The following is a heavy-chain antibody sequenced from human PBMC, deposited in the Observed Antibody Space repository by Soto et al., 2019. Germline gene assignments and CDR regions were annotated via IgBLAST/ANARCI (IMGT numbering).Heavy chain of an antibody. CDR2: IGWRRVTL. Sequence: EVKLVESGGGWVQPGRSLRLSCAASGFSVDDYALHWVRHLPGKGLEWVVGIGWRRVTLGYANSVKGRFTISRDNAQNFLYLQMDDLRAEDSALYFCAKDRLASSRGRFDVWGQGTLVTVSS. J-gene: IGHJ4*02. V-gene: IGHV3-9*01. CDR3: AKDRLASSRGRFDV. D-gene: IGHD2-21*01. CDR1: GFSVDDYA.